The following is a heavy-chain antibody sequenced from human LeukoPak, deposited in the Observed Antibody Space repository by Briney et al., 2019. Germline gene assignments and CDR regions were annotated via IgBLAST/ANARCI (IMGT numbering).Heavy chain of an antibody. CDR2: IYAIDSDT. D-gene: IGHD3-10*02. J-gene: IGHJ5*02. V-gene: IGHV5-51*01. CDR1: GYSFTSYW. Sequence: GESLKISCKGSGYSFTSYWIGWVRQMPGKGLEWMGIIYAIDSDTRYSPSFQGQVTISADKSISTAYLQWTSLKASDTAMYYCARLSSDDDNWFDPWGQGTLVTVSS. CDR3: ARLSSDDDNWFDP.